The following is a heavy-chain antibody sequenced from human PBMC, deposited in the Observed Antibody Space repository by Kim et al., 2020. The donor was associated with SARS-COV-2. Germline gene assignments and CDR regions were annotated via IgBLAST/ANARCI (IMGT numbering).Heavy chain of an antibody. CDR1: GFTFSSYA. V-gene: IGHV3-30-3*01. Sequence: GGSLRLSCAASGFTFSSYAMHWVRQAPGKGLEWVAVISYDGSNKYYADSVKGRFTISRDNSKNTLYLQMNSLRAEDTAVYYCAREYCSSTSCPLVTDYWGQGTLVTVSS. CDR3: AREYCSSTSCPLVTDY. CDR2: ISYDGSNK. J-gene: IGHJ4*02. D-gene: IGHD2-2*01.